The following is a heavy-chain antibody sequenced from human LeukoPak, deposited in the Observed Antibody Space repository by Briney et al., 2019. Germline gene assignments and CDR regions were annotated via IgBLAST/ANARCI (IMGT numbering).Heavy chain of an antibody. Sequence: GGSLRLSCAASGFTFSSYSMNWVRQAPGKGLEWVSSSSSSSSYIYYADSVKGRFTISRDNAKNSLYLQMNSLRAEDTAVYYCARGGDYAYYYYMDVWGKGTTVTVSS. CDR2: SSSSSSYI. CDR1: GFTFSSYS. D-gene: IGHD4-17*01. CDR3: ARGGDYAYYYYMDV. J-gene: IGHJ6*03. V-gene: IGHV3-21*01.